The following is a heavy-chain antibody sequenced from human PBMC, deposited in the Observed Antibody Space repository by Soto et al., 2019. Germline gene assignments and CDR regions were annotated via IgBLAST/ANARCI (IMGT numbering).Heavy chain of an antibody. CDR2: IIPIIGIA. V-gene: IGHV1-69*02. J-gene: IGHJ3*01. D-gene: IGHD3-22*01. CDR1: GGTISSYT. Sequence: QVQLVQSGAEVKKPGSSGKVSCKASGGTISSYTISWVRQAPGQGVEWMGRIIPIIGIANYAQKFQGRVTITADKSTSKAYMELSSLRSEDTAVYYCARAGNLRYDSSCYYPIDAFDVWGQGTMVTVSS. CDR3: ARAGNLRYDSSCYYPIDAFDV.